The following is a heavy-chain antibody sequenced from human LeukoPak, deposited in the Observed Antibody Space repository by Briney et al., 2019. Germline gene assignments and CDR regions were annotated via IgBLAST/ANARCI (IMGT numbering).Heavy chain of an antibody. V-gene: IGHV4-61*01. J-gene: IGHJ6*04. Sequence: PSETLSLTCTVSGGSVSSGTYYWSWNRQPPGKGLEWIGYIYYSGSTNYNPSLKSRVIISVDTSKNQLSLKLSSVTAADTAVYYCARGRIAMVRGVLYYYYYGMDVWGKGTTVTVSS. CDR2: IYYSGST. D-gene: IGHD3-10*01. CDR3: ARGRIAMVRGVLYYYYYGMDV. CDR1: GGSVSSGTYY.